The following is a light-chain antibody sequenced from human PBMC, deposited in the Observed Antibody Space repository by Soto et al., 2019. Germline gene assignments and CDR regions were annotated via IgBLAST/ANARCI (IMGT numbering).Light chain of an antibody. Sequence: EIVLTQSPGTLSLSPGERATLFCRASQSVSRSFLVWYQQKPGQAPRLLIYGAFNRATGIPDRFSGSGSGTDFTLTISRLEPEDFAVYYCQQYASSMVTFGGGTKVEI. CDR1: QSVSRSF. CDR2: GAF. V-gene: IGKV3-20*01. J-gene: IGKJ4*01. CDR3: QQYASSMVT.